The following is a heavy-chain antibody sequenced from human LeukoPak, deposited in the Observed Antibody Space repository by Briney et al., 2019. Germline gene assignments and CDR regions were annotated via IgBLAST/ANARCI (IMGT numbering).Heavy chain of an antibody. CDR2: IGTAGDT. V-gene: IGHV3-13*01. Sequence: GGSLRLSCAASGFTFSSYDMHWVRQATGKGLEWVSAIGTAGDTYYPGSVKGRFTISRENAKNSLYLQMNSLRAGDTAVYYCARGGYGSGSYYALNYYYYGMDVWGQGTTVTVSS. CDR1: GFTFSSYD. D-gene: IGHD3-10*01. J-gene: IGHJ6*02. CDR3: ARGGYGSGSYYALNYYYYGMDV.